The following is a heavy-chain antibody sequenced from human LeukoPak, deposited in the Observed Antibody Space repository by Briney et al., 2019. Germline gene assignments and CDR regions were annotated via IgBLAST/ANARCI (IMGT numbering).Heavy chain of an antibody. CDR2: INSDGSST. CDR1: GFTFSSYW. J-gene: IGHJ4*02. V-gene: IGHV3-74*01. CDR3: AKEGVDYDSSGYYYR. Sequence: PGGSLRLSCAASGFTFSSYWMHWVRQAPGKGLVWVSRINSDGSSTSYADSVKGRFTISRDNAKNTLYLQMNSLRAEDTAVYYCAKEGVDYDSSGYYYRWGQGTLVTVSS. D-gene: IGHD3-22*01.